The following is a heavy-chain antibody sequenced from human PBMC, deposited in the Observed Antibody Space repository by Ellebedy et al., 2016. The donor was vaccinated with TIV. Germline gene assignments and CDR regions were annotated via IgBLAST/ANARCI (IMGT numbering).Heavy chain of an antibody. J-gene: IGHJ6*02. CDR1: KLAVSGNY. D-gene: IGHD1-26*01. CDR3: ARGFGDSADYYLYYYYGMDV. V-gene: IGHV3-53*01. Sequence: GGSLRLXXAGSKLAVSGNYMNWVRQAPGKGLECVALIYSGGSTYFADSVKGRFTISRDNSRNTVFLHMNRLRVEDTAVYYCARGFGDSADYYLYYYYGMDVWGQGTTVTVSS. CDR2: IYSGGST.